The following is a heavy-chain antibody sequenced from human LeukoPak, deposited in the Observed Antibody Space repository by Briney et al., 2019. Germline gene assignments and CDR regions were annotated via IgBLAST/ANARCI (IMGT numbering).Heavy chain of an antibody. D-gene: IGHD2-2*01. J-gene: IGHJ4*02. V-gene: IGHV5-51*01. CDR1: GYSFTSYW. CDR2: IYPGDSDT. CDR3: AIGYCSSTSCYELDY. Sequence: GESLKISCQGSGYSFTSYWIGWVRQMPGKGLEWMGIIYPGDSDTRYSPSFQGQVTISADKSISTAYLQWSSLKASDTAMYYCAIGYCSSTSCYELDYWGQGTLVTVSS.